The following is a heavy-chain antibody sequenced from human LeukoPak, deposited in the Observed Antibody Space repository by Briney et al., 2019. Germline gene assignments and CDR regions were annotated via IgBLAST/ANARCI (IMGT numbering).Heavy chain of an antibody. Sequence: PGRSLRLSCAASGFTFSSYGMHWVRQAPGKGLEWVAVIWYDGSNKYYADSVKGRFTISRDNSKNTLYLQMNSLRAEDTAVCYCATLVGATKIDYWGQGTLVTVSS. CDR3: ATLVGATKIDY. CDR1: GFTFSSYG. D-gene: IGHD1-26*01. CDR2: IWYDGSNK. V-gene: IGHV3-33*01. J-gene: IGHJ4*02.